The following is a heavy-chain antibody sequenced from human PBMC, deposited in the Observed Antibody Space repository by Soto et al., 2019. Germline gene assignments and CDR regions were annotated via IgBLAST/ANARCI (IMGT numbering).Heavy chain of an antibody. V-gene: IGHV4-34*01. J-gene: IGHJ6*03. CDR1: GGSFSGYY. Sequence: SETLSLTCAVYGGSFSGYYWSWIRQPPGKGLEWIGEINHSGSTNYNPSLKSRVTISVDTSKNQFSLKLSSVTAADTAVYYCARICVCTNGVCYVTPYYHYYYYNDVWGKGTTVTVSS. CDR2: INHSGST. D-gene: IGHD2-8*01. CDR3: ARICVCTNGVCYVTPYYHYYYYNDV.